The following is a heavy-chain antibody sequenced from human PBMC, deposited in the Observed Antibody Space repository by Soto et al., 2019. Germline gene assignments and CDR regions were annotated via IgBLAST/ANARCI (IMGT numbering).Heavy chain of an antibody. Sequence: PSETLSLTCTVCGCSISSYYWSWIRQPPGKGLEWIGYIYYSGSTNYNPSLKSRVTISVDTSKNQFSLKLSSVTAADTAVYYCARGLWSFDYWGQGTLVTVS. CDR3: ARGLWSFDY. J-gene: IGHJ4*02. CDR2: IYYSGST. V-gene: IGHV4-59*01. CDR1: GCSISSYY. D-gene: IGHD2-21*01.